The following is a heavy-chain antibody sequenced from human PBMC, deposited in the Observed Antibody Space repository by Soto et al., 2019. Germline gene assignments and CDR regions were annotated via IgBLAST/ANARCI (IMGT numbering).Heavy chain of an antibody. V-gene: IGHV1-69*01. D-gene: IGHD2-15*01. CDR2: IIPIFGTA. Sequence: QAQLVQSGAEVKKPGSSVKVSCKASGGTFSNYAISWVRQAPGQGLEWMGGIIPIFGTARYAQKVQGSVTHTADESTSTAHVELSSLRSEDTAVYYCASPRAAGDIYCSAGSCNYGLYFHHWGQGTMVTVSS. J-gene: IGHJ1*01. CDR3: ASPRAAGDIYCSAGSCNYGLYFHH. CDR1: GGTFSNYA.